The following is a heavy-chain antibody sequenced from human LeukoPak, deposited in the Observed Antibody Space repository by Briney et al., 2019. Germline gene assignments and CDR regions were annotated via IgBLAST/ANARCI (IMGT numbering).Heavy chain of an antibody. CDR1: GGSFSGYY. J-gene: IGHJ4*02. Sequence: PSETLSLTCAVYGGSFSGYYWSWIRQPPGKGLEWIGEINHSGSTNYNPSLKSRVTISVDTSKNQFSLKLSSVTAADTAVYYCARDSGYYDSSGYFDWGQGTLVTVSS. CDR3: ARDSGYYDSSGYFD. CDR2: INHSGST. V-gene: IGHV4-34*01. D-gene: IGHD3-22*01.